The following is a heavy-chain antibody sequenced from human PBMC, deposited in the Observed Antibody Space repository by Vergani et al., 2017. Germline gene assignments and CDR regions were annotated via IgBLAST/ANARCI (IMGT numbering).Heavy chain of an antibody. CDR2: IQFDGSNQ. J-gene: IGHJ4*02. D-gene: IGHD3-16*01. Sequence: QVQLVESGGGVVQRGGSLRLSCATSGFTLSNYYMQWIRQGPGKGLEFVAFIQFDGSNQYYADSVKGRFTLSRDFSKNTLYPQMNSLRTDDTATYYCAKHFRGWGIDYWGQGTQVIVSS. CDR1: GFTLSNYY. CDR3: AKHFRGWGIDY. V-gene: IGHV3-30*02.